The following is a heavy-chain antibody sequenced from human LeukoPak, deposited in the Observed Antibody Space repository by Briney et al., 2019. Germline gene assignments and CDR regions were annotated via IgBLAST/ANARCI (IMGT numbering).Heavy chain of an antibody. CDR3: ARTDYSKTYYMDV. D-gene: IGHD4-11*01. J-gene: IGHJ6*03. CDR2: VYHSAST. V-gene: IGHV4-38-2*02. CDR1: GYSISSGYY. Sequence: SETLSLTCTVSGYSISSGYYWGWIRQPPGKGLEWIGSVYHSASTYYNPSLKSRVTISVDMSKNQFSLKLTSVTAADTAVYYCARTDYSKTYYMDVWGKGTTVTVSS.